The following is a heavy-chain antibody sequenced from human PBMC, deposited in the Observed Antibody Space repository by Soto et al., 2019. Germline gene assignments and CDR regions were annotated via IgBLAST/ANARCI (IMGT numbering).Heavy chain of an antibody. CDR2: IYYSGST. D-gene: IGHD2-15*01. J-gene: IGHJ4*02. CDR3: ARYGSGECNRGSCYSPFDY. V-gene: IGHV4-30-4*01. CDR1: GGSISSGDYY. Sequence: NPSETLSLTCTVSGGSISSGDYYWSWIRQPPGKGLEWIGYIYYSGSTYYNPSLKSRVTISVDTSKNQFSLKLSSVTAADTAVYYCARYGSGECNRGSCYSPFDYWGQGTLVTVSS.